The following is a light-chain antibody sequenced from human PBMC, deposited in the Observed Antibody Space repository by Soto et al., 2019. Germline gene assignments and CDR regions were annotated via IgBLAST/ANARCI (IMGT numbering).Light chain of an antibody. CDR2: DAS. J-gene: IGKJ1*01. CDR3: QQYNNWPWT. V-gene: IGKV3D-15*01. CDR1: QSVSTY. Sequence: DIVLTQSPATLCLSPGERATLSCRASQSVSTYLAWYQQTPGQAPRLLIYDASTRATGIPARFSGSGSGTEFTLTISSLQSEDFAVYYCQQYNNWPWTFGQGTKVDIK.